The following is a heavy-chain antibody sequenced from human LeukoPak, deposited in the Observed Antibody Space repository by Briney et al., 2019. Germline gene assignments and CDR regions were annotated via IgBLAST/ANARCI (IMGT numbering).Heavy chain of an antibody. V-gene: IGHV4-4*07. D-gene: IGHD6-19*01. Sequence: PSQTLSLTCTVSGGSINNYYWSWIRQPAAKGLEWIGRSNTSGSTNYNPSLKSRVTMSADTSKNQFSLQLSSVTATDTAVYYCARGRAVAEYWGQGILVTVSS. CDR3: ARGRAVAEY. CDR2: SNTSGST. CDR1: GGSINNYY. J-gene: IGHJ4*02.